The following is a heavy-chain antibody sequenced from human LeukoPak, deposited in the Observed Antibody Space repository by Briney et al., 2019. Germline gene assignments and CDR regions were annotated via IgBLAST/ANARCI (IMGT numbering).Heavy chain of an antibody. CDR3: TTPQWMILAG. J-gene: IGHJ4*02. Sequence: PGGSLRLSRAVSGFTFSNAWMSWVRQAPGKGLEWVGRIQSKTDGGTTDYAAPVKGRFAISRDDSTNTLCLQMNSLKTEDTAVYYCTTPQWMILAGWGQGALVAVSS. V-gene: IGHV3-15*01. CDR1: GFTFSNAW. D-gene: IGHD6-19*01. CDR2: IQSKTDGGTT.